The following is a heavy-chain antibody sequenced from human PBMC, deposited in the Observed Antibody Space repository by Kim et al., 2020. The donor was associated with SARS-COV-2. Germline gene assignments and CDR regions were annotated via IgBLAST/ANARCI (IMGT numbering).Heavy chain of an antibody. J-gene: IGHJ6*04. D-gene: IGHD6-19*01. CDR2: ISYDGSNK. Sequence: GGSLRLSCAASGFTFSSYGMHWVRQAPGKGLEWVAVISYDGSNKYYADSVKGRFTISRDNSKNTLYLQMNSLRAEDTAVYYCARAHLRGWLAVMDVWGKGTTVTVSA. CDR1: GFTFSSYG. V-gene: IGHV3-30*03. CDR3: ARAHLRGWLAVMDV.